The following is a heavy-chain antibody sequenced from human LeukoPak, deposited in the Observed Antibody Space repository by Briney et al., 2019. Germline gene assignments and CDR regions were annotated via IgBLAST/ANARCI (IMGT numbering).Heavy chain of an antibody. V-gene: IGHV3-21*01. CDR2: ISSSSSYI. J-gene: IGHJ4*02. D-gene: IGHD1-26*01. Sequence: GGSLRLSCAASGFTFSSYSMNWVRQAPGKGLEWVSSISSSSSYIYYADSVKGRFTISRDNAKNSLYLQMNSLRAEDTAVYYCASRDSGSYGSFDYWGQGTLVTVSS. CDR1: GFTFSSYS. CDR3: ASRDSGSYGSFDY.